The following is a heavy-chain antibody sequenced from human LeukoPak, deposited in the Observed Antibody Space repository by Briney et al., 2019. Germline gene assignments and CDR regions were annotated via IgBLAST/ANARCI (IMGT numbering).Heavy chain of an antibody. CDR1: GFTFSNYW. D-gene: IGHD6-19*01. CDR2: IKQDGGEI. CDR3: AKDNAYSSGWLYYFDY. Sequence: GGSLRLSCAASGFTFSNYWMSWVRQAPGRGLEWVANIKQDGGEIYYVDSVKGRFIISRDNAKNSLYLQMNSLRAEDTAVYYCAKDNAYSSGWLYYFDYWGQGTLVTVSS. V-gene: IGHV3-7*03. J-gene: IGHJ4*02.